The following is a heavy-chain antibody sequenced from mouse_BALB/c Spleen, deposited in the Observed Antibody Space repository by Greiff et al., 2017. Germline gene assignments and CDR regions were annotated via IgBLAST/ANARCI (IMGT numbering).Heavy chain of an antibody. CDR2: ISYDGSN. Sequence: EVKLVESGPGLVKPSQSLSLTCSVTGYSITSGYYWNWIRQFPGNKLEWMGYISYDGSNNYNPSLKNRISITRDTSKNQFFLKLNSVTTEDTATYYCARDGGYGKDYWGQGTTLTVSS. V-gene: IGHV3-6*02. J-gene: IGHJ2*01. CDR3: ARDGGYGKDY. D-gene: IGHD2-10*02. CDR1: GYSITSGYY.